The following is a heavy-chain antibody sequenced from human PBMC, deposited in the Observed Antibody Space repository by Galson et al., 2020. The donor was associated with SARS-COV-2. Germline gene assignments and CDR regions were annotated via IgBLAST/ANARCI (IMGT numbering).Heavy chain of an antibody. V-gene: IGHV3-48*03. CDR3: ARDYLYYDSSGYYYEYFQH. J-gene: IGHJ1*01. CDR1: GFTFSSYE. CDR2: ISSSGSTI. Sequence: GGSLRLSCAASGFTFSSYEMNWVRQAPGKGLEWVSYISSSGSTIYYADSVKGRFTISRDNAKNSLYLQMNSLRAEDTAVYYCARDYLYYDSSGYYYEYFQHWGQGTLVTVSS. D-gene: IGHD3-22*01.